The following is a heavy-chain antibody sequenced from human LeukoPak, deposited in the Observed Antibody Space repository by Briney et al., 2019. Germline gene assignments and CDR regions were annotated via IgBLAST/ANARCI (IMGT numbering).Heavy chain of an antibody. CDR1: GFIVNSYA. CDR2: IKQDGSEK. D-gene: IGHD6-13*01. V-gene: IGHV3-7*01. J-gene: IGHJ4*02. CDR3: ARDSAGNDY. Sequence: GGSLRLSCAASGFIVNSYAMSWVRQAPGKGLEWVANIKQDGSEKYYVDSVKGRFTISRDNAKNSLYLQMNSLRAEDTAMYYCARDSAGNDYWGQGTLVTVSS.